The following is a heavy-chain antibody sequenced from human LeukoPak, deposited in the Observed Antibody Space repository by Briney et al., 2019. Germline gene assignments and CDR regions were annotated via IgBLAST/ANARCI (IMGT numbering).Heavy chain of an antibody. CDR3: AREYSSSSYYYGMDV. D-gene: IGHD6-6*01. J-gene: IGHJ6*02. CDR1: GFTFSSYA. Sequence: GGSLRLSCAASGFTFSSYAMSWVRQAPGKGLEWVSAVNSIGGSTYYADSVKGRFTISRDNSRNTLYLQMNSLRAEDTAVYYCAREYSSSSYYYGMDVWGQGTTVTVSS. CDR2: VNSIGGST. V-gene: IGHV3-23*01.